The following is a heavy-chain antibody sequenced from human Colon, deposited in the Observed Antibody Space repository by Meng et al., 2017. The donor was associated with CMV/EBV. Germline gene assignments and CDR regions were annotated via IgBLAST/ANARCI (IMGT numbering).Heavy chain of an antibody. Sequence: EQCPGLVKPHTTLALTCTVSGASISSGLYYWSWIRQPARKGLELIGRSHISGSTNYNPPIKSRVTISVDTSKNQLCLKLSSVTAAETAVYYCARDSVEGYDLGHYYYYMDVWGKGTTVTVSS. J-gene: IGHJ6*03. V-gene: IGHV4-61*02. D-gene: IGHD3/OR15-3a*01. CDR3: ARDSVEGYDLGHYYYYMDV. CDR2: SHISGST. CDR1: GASISSGLYY.